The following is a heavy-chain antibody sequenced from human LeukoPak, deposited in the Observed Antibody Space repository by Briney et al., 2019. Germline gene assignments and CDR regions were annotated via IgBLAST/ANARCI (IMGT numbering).Heavy chain of an antibody. CDR2: INSGGKYT. V-gene: IGHV3-21*01. Sequence: GESLRLSCAATGFTFSSYSLNWVRQAPGKGLEWVASINSGGKYTFYADSLKGRFTISRDNAKRSLFLQMNSLRAEDTAIYYCVREFIIPERAFDIWGQGTMVTVSS. D-gene: IGHD3-3*01. J-gene: IGHJ3*02. CDR3: VREFIIPERAFDI. CDR1: GFTFSSYS.